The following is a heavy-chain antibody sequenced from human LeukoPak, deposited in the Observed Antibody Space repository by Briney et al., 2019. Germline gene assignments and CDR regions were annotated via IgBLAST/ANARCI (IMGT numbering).Heavy chain of an antibody. D-gene: IGHD2-21*01. J-gene: IGHJ6*02. CDR2: ISWNSGSI. CDR1: GFTFDDYA. V-gene: IGHV3-9*01. CDR3: AKDLLRYHYYGMDV. Sequence: GGSLRLSCAASGFTFDDYAMHWVRQAPGKGLEWVSGISWNSGSIGYTDSVKGRFTISRDNAKNSLYLQMNSLRAEDTALYYCAKDLLRYHYYGMDVWGQGTTVTVSS.